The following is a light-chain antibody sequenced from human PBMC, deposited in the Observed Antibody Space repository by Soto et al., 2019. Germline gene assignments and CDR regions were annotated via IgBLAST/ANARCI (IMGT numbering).Light chain of an antibody. CDR3: QHHNSYSQT. Sequence: DIQLTQSPPTLSASVGDRVTITCRASQSIRYYLAWYQQMPGKAHKLLIYGASSLQSGVPSRFSGSGSGTEFTLTISSLQPDDLATYFCQHHNSYSQTFGQGTKGEIK. CDR1: QSIRYY. V-gene: IGKV1-5*01. CDR2: GAS. J-gene: IGKJ1*01.